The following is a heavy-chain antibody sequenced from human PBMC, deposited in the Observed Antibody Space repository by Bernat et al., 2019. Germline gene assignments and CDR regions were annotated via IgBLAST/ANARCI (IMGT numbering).Heavy chain of an antibody. CDR1: GFTFSSYW. D-gene: IGHD6-13*01. CDR3: ASVFMTAAGLIDY. Sequence: EVQLVETGGGFIQPGGSLRLSCAASGFTFSSYWMSWVRQAPGKGLEWVANIKQDGSEKYYVDSVKGRFTISRDNAKNSLYLQMNSLRAEDTAVYYCASVFMTAAGLIDYWGQGTLVTVSS. V-gene: IGHV3-7*01. CDR2: IKQDGSEK. J-gene: IGHJ4*02.